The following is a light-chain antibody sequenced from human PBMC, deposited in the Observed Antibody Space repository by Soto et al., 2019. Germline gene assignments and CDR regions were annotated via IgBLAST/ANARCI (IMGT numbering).Light chain of an antibody. CDR3: QQYGSSPT. J-gene: IGKJ4*01. CDR2: GAS. V-gene: IGKV3-20*01. CDR1: QSVSSTY. Sequence: EIVLTQSPGTLSLSPGERATLSCRASQSVSSTYLAWYQQKHGQAPRLLIYGASSRATGIPDRFSGSGSGTDFTLIISRLEPEDFAVYYCQQYGSSPTFGGGTKVEIK.